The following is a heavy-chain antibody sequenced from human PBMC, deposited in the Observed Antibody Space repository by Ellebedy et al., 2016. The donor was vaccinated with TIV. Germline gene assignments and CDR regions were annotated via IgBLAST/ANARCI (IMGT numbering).Heavy chain of an antibody. J-gene: IGHJ6*02. D-gene: IGHD3-10*01. CDR3: AKDPKSGGHYYGWDV. CDR1: GFTFSAYA. Sequence: GESLKISCVASGFTFSAYAMTWVRQSPGKGLEWVSGISGSGVKTFYADSVKGRFTISRVNSKNTLYLQMNSLRGEDTALYYCAKDPKSGGHYYGWDVWGQGTTVTVSS. V-gene: IGHV3-23*01. CDR2: ISGSGVKT.